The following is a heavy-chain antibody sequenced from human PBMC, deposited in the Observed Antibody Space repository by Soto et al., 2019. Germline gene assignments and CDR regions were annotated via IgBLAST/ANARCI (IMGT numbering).Heavy chain of an antibody. CDR1: GGPVSSGDYY. Sequence: PSETLSLTCTVSGGPVSSGDYYWSWILQPPGKGLKWIGYIYYSGSTNYNPSLKSRVSISLDTSKNQFSLRLTSVTAADTAVYYCARIPVDTYMINWFDPWGQGTLVTVSS. J-gene: IGHJ5*02. V-gene: IGHV4-61*08. CDR2: IYYSGST. CDR3: ARIPVDTYMINWFDP. D-gene: IGHD5-18*01.